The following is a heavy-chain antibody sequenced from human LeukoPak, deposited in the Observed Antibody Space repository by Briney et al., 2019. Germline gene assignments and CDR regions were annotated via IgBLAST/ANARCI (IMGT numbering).Heavy chain of an antibody. Sequence: GRSLRLSCAASGFTFYDYAMHWVRQAPGQGLQWVSGISWNSGSIGYADSVKGRFTISRDNAKNSLYLQMNSLRAEDTALYYCAKALYSYGLDYWGQGTLVTVSS. CDR1: GFTFYDYA. D-gene: IGHD5-18*01. CDR3: AKALYSYGLDY. J-gene: IGHJ4*02. CDR2: ISWNSGSI. V-gene: IGHV3-9*01.